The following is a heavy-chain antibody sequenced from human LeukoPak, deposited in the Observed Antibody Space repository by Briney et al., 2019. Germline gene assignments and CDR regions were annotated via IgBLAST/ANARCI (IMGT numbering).Heavy chain of an antibody. CDR1: GVAISRGGYA. CDR3: ARRKRYDYVWGSYRHNDYFDY. V-gene: IGHV4-30-4*07. CDR2: IYHSGTT. D-gene: IGHD3-16*02. J-gene: IGHJ4*02. Sequence: PSETLSLTCVVSGVAISRGGYAWNWIRQPPGKGLEWIAYIYHSGTTYYNPSLKSRATISVDTSKNQFSLKVSSVTAADTAVYYCARRKRYDYVWGSYRHNDYFDYWGQGTLVTVSS.